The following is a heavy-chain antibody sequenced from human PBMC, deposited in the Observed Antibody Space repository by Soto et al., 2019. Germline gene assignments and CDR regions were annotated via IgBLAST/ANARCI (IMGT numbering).Heavy chain of an antibody. V-gene: IGHV4-34*01. D-gene: IGHD4-17*01. J-gene: IGHJ4*02. CDR1: GGSFSGYY. Sequence: QVQLQQWGAGLLKPSETLSLTCAVYGGSFSGYYWSWIRQPPGKGLEWIGEINHSGSTNYNPSLKSRVTTSVDTSKNQFSLKLSSVTAADTAVYYCARAEDYGDYVRWGQGTLVTVSS. CDR2: INHSGST. CDR3: ARAEDYGDYVR.